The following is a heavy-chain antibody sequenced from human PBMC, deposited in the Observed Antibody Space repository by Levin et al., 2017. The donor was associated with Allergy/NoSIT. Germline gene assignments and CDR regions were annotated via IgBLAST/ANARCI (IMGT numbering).Heavy chain of an antibody. CDR3: ARGKAARRMDYFDY. J-gene: IGHJ4*02. CDR2: IYYSGST. V-gene: IGHV4-59*01. CDR1: GGSISSYY. D-gene: IGHD6-6*01. Sequence: SSETLSLTCTVSGGSISSYYWSWIRQPPGKGLEWIGYIYYSGSTNYNPSLKSRVTISVDTSKNQFSLRLSSVTAADTAVYYCARGKAARRMDYFDYWGQGTLVTVSS.